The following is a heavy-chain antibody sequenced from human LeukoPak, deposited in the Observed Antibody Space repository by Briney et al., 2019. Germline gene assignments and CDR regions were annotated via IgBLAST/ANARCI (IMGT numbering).Heavy chain of an antibody. CDR1: GYTFTGYY. D-gene: IGHD1-7*01. V-gene: IGHV1-2*02. Sequence: ASVKVSCKAAGYTFTGYYMDWVRQAPGQGLEWMGWINPNSGGTNYAQKFQGRVTMTRDTSISTAYMELSRLRSDDTAVYYCQITPIPGTTTVFDYWGQGTLVTVSS. J-gene: IGHJ4*02. CDR3: QITPIPGTTTVFDY. CDR2: INPNSGGT.